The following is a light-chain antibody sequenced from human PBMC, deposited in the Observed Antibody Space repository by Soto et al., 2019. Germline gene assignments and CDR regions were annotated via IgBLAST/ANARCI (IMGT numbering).Light chain of an antibody. CDR3: MQATHWLGT. J-gene: IGKJ1*01. CDR1: QSLVYNDGNTY. Sequence: DDVMTQSPLSLPVTLGQPASISCRSSQSLVYNDGNTYLDWFQQRPGQSPRRLIYEVSNWDSGVPDRFSGSGSGSQFSLKISRVEAEDVGIYYCMQATHWLGTFGQGTKVEIK. CDR2: EVS. V-gene: IGKV2D-30*01.